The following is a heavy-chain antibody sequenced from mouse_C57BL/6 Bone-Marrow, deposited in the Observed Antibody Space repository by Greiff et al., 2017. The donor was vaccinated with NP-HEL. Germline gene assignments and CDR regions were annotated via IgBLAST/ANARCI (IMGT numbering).Heavy chain of an antibody. J-gene: IGHJ1*03. CDR2: ISSGGDYI. CDR3: TRDITTVVATRYFDV. V-gene: IGHV5-9-1*02. CDR1: GFTFSSYA. Sequence: EVKLEESGEGLVKPGGSLKLSCAASGFTFSSYAMSWVRQTPEKRLEWVAYISSGGDYIYYADTVKGRFTISRDNARNTLYLQMSSLKSEDTAMYYCTRDITTVVATRYFDVWGTGTTVTVSS. D-gene: IGHD1-1*01.